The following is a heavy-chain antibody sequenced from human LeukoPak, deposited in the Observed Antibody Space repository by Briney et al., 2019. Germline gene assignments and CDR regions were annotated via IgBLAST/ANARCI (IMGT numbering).Heavy chain of an antibody. CDR3: ATDPRSLSPN. CDR2: INPSGGST. J-gene: IGHJ4*02. CDR1: GGTFSSYA. V-gene: IGHV1-46*01. Sequence: ASVKVSCKASGGTFSSYAISWVRQAPGQGLEWMGIINPSGGSTSYAQKFQGRVTMTRDTSTSTVYMELSSLRSEDTAVYYCATDPRSLSPNWGQGTLVTVSS. D-gene: IGHD2-21*01.